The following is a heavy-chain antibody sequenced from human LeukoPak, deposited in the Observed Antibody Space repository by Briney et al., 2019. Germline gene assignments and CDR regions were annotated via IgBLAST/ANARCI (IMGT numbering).Heavy chain of an antibody. Sequence: ASVKVSCKASGYTFTSYYMHWVRQATGQGLEWMGWMNPNSGNTGYAQKFQGRVTMTRNTSISTAYMELSSLRSEDTAVYYCARVGSWDQQWLAHGNWFDPWGQGTLVTVSS. CDR2: MNPNSGNT. CDR1: GYTFTSYY. D-gene: IGHD6-19*01. CDR3: ARVGSWDQQWLAHGNWFDP. V-gene: IGHV1-8*02. J-gene: IGHJ5*02.